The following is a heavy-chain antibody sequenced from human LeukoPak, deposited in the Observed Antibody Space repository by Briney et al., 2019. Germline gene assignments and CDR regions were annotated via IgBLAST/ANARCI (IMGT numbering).Heavy chain of an antibody. D-gene: IGHD3-22*01. CDR1: GFTFSSYW. CDR2: IKQDGSEN. J-gene: IGHJ4*02. Sequence: GGSLRLSCAASGFTFSSYWVSWVRHSPGKGLEWVANIKQDGSENHYVDSVKGRFTISRDNAKNSLYLQMNSLKAEDAAVYYCARAGTYHDSSGFWNSWGQGTQVTVSS. V-gene: IGHV3-7*01. CDR3: ARAGTYHDSSGFWNS.